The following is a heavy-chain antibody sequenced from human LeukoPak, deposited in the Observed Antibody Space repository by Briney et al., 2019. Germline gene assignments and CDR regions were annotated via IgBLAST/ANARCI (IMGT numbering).Heavy chain of an antibody. Sequence: SETLSLTCTVSGGSISSSSYYWGWIRQPPGKGLEGIGSIYYSGSTYYNPSLKSRVTISVDTSKNQLSLKLNSVTAADTAVYYCARVAAGIGFFQHWGQGTLVTVSS. CDR3: ARVAAGIGFFQH. D-gene: IGHD6-13*01. CDR2: IYYSGST. CDR1: GGSISSSSYY. J-gene: IGHJ1*01. V-gene: IGHV4-39*07.